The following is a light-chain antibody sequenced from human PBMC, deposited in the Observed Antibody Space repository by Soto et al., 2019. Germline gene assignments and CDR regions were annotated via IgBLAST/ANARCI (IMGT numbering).Light chain of an antibody. CDR3: QQYSRSPPK. V-gene: IGKV3-15*01. J-gene: IGKJ1*01. CDR1: QSVSSN. CDR2: GAS. Sequence: EIVMTQSPATLSVSPGERATLSCRAGQSVSSNLAWYQQKPGQAPRLLIYGASTRVAGIPARFSGSGSGTEFTLTISGLQSEDFAVYYCQQYSRSPPKLGHGTKVDIK.